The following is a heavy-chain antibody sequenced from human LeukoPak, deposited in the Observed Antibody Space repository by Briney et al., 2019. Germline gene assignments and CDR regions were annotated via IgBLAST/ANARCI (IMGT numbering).Heavy chain of an antibody. CDR3: ATYSGSYGINF. D-gene: IGHD1-26*01. J-gene: IGHJ4*02. CDR1: GVSITSFY. V-gene: IGHV4-59*01. CDR2: IHYSGST. Sequence: SETLSLTCTVSGVSITSFYWSWIRQPPGKGLEWIGYIHYSGSTNYNPSLKSRLTLSVDTSKNQLSLKLSSVTAADTAVYYCATYSGSYGINFWGQGTLVTVSS.